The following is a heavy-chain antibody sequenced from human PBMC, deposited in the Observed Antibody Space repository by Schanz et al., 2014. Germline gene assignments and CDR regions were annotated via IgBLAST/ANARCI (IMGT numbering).Heavy chain of an antibody. V-gene: IGHV1-24*01. CDR1: GNTITKFA. CDR2: FDPEDGRT. D-gene: IGHD3-3*01. CDR3: AFLEWILPGMDV. Sequence: QVQLLQSGAEVKKPGASVRLSCKVSGNTITKFAMHWVRQAPGKGLEWMGGFDPEDGRTFYAQNIQGRATMTEDTSTDTAYMELRSLTSEDTAVYYCAFLEWILPGMDVWGQGTTVIVSS. J-gene: IGHJ6*02.